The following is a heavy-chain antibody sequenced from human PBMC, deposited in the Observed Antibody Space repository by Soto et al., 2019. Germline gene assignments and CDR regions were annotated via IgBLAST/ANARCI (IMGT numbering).Heavy chain of an antibody. CDR1: GGSFSGYY. D-gene: IGHD6-13*01. CDR3: AVIAAAFPYYYGTDV. J-gene: IGHJ6*02. CDR2: INHSGST. Sequence: SETLSLTCAVYGGSFSGYYWSWIRQPPGKGLEWIGEINHSGSTNYNPSLKSRVTISVDTSKNQFSLKLSSVTAADTAVYYCAVIAAAFPYYYGTDVWGQGITVTVSS. V-gene: IGHV4-34*01.